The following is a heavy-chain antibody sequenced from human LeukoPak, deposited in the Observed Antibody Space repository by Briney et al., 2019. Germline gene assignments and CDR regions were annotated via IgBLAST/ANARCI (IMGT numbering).Heavy chain of an antibody. Sequence: SETLSLTCTVSGGSISSYYWSWIRQPPGKGLEWIGYIYYSGSTNYNPSLTSRVTISVDTSKNQFSLKLSSVTAADTAVYYCARGRIAAAGPFDYWGQGTLVTVSS. J-gene: IGHJ4*02. CDR3: ARGRIAAAGPFDY. CDR2: IYYSGST. V-gene: IGHV4-59*01. CDR1: GGSISSYY. D-gene: IGHD6-13*01.